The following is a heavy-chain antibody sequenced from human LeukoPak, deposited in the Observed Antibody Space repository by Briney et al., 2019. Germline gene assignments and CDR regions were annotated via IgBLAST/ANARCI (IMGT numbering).Heavy chain of an antibody. CDR1: GYTFTSYG. Sequence: ASVKVSCKASGYTFTSYGISWVRQAPGQGLEWMGWISAYNGNTNYAQKLQGRVTMTTDTSTSTAYMELRSLRSDDTAVYYCARDPSTAMVSPIFDYWGQGTLVTVSS. CDR2: ISAYNGNT. CDR3: ARDPSTAMVSPIFDY. D-gene: IGHD5-18*01. V-gene: IGHV1-18*01. J-gene: IGHJ4*02.